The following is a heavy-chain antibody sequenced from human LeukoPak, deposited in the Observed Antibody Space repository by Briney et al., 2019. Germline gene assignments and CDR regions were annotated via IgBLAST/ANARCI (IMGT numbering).Heavy chain of an antibody. J-gene: IGHJ6*02. CDR1: GGSISSYY. CDR2: IYYSGST. V-gene: IGHV4-59*08. CDR3: ARRVAVAGTLYYYYGMDV. Sequence: SETLSLTCTVSGGSISSYYWSWIRQPPGKGLEWIGYIYYSGSTNYNPSLKSRVTISVDTSKNQFSLKLSSVTAADTAVYYCARRVAVAGTLYYYYGMDVWGQGSTVTVSS. D-gene: IGHD6-19*01.